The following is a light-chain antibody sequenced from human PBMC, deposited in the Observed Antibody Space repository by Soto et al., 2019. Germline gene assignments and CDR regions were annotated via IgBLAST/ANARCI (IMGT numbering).Light chain of an antibody. J-gene: IGKJ4*01. V-gene: IGKV3-20*01. CDR3: QQYCSSPWG. CDR2: GAS. Sequence: EIALTQSPGTLSLSPGERATLSCRASQSVSSSYLAWYQQKPGQAPRLLIYGASSRATGIPDRFSGSGSGTDFTITISRLEPEEFAVYYCQQYCSSPWGFGGGTKVEIK. CDR1: QSVSSSY.